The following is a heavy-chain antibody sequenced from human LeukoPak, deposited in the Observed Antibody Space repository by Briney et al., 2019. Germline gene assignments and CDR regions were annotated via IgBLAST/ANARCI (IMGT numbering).Heavy chain of an antibody. CDR2: ISSSSSYI. CDR1: GFTFSSYS. D-gene: IGHD2-2*01. CDR3: ARVPLRYCSSTSCYANDY. V-gene: IGHV3-21*01. Sequence: PGGSLRLSCAASGFTFSSYSMNWVRQAPGKGLEWVSSISSSSSYIYYADSVKGRFTISRDNAKNSLYLQMNSLRAEDTAVYYCARVPLRYCSSTSCYANDYWGQGALVIVSS. J-gene: IGHJ4*02.